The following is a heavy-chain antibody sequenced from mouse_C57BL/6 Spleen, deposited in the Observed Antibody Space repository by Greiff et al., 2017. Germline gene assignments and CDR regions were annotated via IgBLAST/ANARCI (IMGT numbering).Heavy chain of an antibody. CDR3: AREGEGRFAY. Sequence: VQLQQPGAELVKPGASVQLSCKASGYTFTSYWMHWVKQRPGQGLEWIGRIHPNSGSTNYNEKFKSKATLTVDKSSSTAYMQLSSLTSEDSAVYYCAREGEGRFAYWGQGTLVTVSA. CDR2: IHPNSGST. CDR1: GYTFTSYW. J-gene: IGHJ3*01. V-gene: IGHV1-64*01.